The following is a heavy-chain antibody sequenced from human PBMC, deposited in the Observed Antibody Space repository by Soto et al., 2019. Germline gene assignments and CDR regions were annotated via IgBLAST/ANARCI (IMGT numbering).Heavy chain of an antibody. V-gene: IGHV4-31*03. CDR1: GGSISRGGYY. CDR3: ARKDSGYADYMDV. D-gene: IGHD5-12*01. J-gene: IGHJ6*03. CDR2: IYYSWGT. Sequence: QVQLQESGPGLVKPSQTLSLTCTVSGGSISRGGYYLSWIRQHPGKGLEWIGYIYYSWGTYYNPSLKSRVTISVDTSENQFSLRLSYVTAADTAVYYCARKDSGYADYMDVWGKGTTVTVSS.